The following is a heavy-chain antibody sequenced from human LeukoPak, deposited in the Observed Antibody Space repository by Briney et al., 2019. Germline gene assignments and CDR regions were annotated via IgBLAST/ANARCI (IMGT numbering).Heavy chain of an antibody. J-gene: IGHJ3*01. Sequence: PGGSLRLSCAASGFTFTNTWMNWVRQAPGKGLEWVGRIKSKSGGGTTDHAAPVKGRFTISRDDSKNTLYLQMNSLKTEDTAVYYCARDWYHAFDFWGQGTMVTVSS. CDR2: IKSKSGGGTT. V-gene: IGHV3-15*07. D-gene: IGHD3-9*01. CDR1: GFTFTNTW. CDR3: ARDWYHAFDF.